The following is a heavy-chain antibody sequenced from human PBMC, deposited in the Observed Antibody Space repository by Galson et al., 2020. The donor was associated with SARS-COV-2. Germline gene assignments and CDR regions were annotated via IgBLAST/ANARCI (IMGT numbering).Heavy chain of an antibody. D-gene: IGHD2-2*01. CDR3: ARCSSTSKNYYYYYMDV. CDR2: MNPNSGNT. J-gene: IGHJ6*03. V-gene: IGHV1-8*01. Sequence: ASVKVSCKASGYTFTSYDINWVRQATGQGLEWMGWMNPNSGNTGYAQKFQGRVTMTRNTSISTAYMELSSLRSEDTAVYYCARCSSTSKNYYYYYMDVWGKGTTVTVSS. CDR1: GYTFTSYD.